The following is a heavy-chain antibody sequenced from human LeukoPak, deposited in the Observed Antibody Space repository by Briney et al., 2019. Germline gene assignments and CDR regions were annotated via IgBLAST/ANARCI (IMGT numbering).Heavy chain of an antibody. CDR3: ARARNYYDSSDYYYEGDAFDI. Sequence: SETLSLTCTVTGGSISSYHWSWIRQPPGKGLECIGFIYYSGSTNYNPSLKSRVTISVDTSKNQFSLELSSVTAADTAVYYCARARNYYDSSDYYYEGDAFDIWGQGTMVTVSS. D-gene: IGHD3-22*01. V-gene: IGHV4-59*01. CDR2: IYYSGST. J-gene: IGHJ3*02. CDR1: GGSISSYH.